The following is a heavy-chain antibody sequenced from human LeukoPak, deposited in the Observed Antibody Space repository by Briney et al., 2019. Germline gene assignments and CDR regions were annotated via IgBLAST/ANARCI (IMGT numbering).Heavy chain of an antibody. CDR2: INHSGST. CDR3: ARTPRYYYDSSGYYRTAYFDY. V-gene: IGHV4-34*01. CDR1: GGSFSGYY. D-gene: IGHD3-22*01. Sequence: SETLSLICAVYGGSFSGYYWSWIRQPPGKGLEWIGEINHSGSTNYNPSLKSRVTISVDTSKNQFSLKLSSVTAADTAVYYCARTPRYYYDSSGYYRTAYFDYWGQGTLVTVSS. J-gene: IGHJ4*02.